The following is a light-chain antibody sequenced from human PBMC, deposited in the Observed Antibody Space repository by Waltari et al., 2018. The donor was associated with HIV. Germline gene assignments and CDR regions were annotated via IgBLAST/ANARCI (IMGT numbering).Light chain of an antibody. CDR3: SSYTTRSTVI. CDR2: EVS. V-gene: IGLV2-14*01. CDR1: STDVGHYDY. Sequence: QSALTQPASVSGSPGQSITISCTGTSTDVGHYDYVSWYRQHPGTAPKLIIYEVSNRSSGVSNRFSGSKSVNTASLTISGLQAEDEADYYCSSYTTRSTVIFGGGTKLTVL. J-gene: IGLJ2*01.